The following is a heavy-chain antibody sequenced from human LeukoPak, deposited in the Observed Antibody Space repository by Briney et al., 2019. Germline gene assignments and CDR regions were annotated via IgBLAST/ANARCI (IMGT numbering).Heavy chain of an antibody. Sequence: PGGSLRDSCAVSGFTLNSNALCWVRQAPGKGLEWVSGISRMGFTTYYADSVKGRFTISRDTSKNTLYLQMNTLRPDDTAVYYCAKEESPNDYWGQGTLVTVSS. J-gene: IGHJ4*02. CDR1: GFTLNSNA. CDR3: AKEESPNDY. CDR2: ISRMGFTT. V-gene: IGHV3-23*01.